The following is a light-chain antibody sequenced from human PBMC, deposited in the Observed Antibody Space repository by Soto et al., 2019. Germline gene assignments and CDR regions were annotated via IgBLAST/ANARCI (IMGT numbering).Light chain of an antibody. V-gene: IGKV3-11*01. CDR3: QQYGRSPWT. CDR2: DAS. Sequence: EIVLTQSPATLSLSPGERATLSCRASQSVSSYLAWYQHKPGQAPRLLIYDASNRATGIPARFSGSGSGTDFTLTIRRLEPEDFAVYYCQQYGRSPWTFGQGTKVDI. CDR1: QSVSSY. J-gene: IGKJ1*01.